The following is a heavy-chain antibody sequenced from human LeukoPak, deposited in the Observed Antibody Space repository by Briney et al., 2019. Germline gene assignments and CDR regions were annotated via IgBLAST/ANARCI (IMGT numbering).Heavy chain of an antibody. J-gene: IGHJ4*02. CDR3: AKGDQQWLVRKVDY. CDR1: GFTFSSFG. V-gene: IGHV3-30*02. CDR2: IRYDGTDK. Sequence: GGSLRLSCAASGFTFSSFGMHWVRQAPGKGLEWVAFIRYDGTDKYYADSVKGRFTISRDNSKNTLYLQMNSLRPEDTAVYYCAKGDQQWLVRKVDYWGQGTLVTVSS. D-gene: IGHD6-19*01.